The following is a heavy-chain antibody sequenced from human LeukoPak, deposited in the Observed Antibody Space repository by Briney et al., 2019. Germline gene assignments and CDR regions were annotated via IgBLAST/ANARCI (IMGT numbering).Heavy chain of an antibody. D-gene: IGHD6-25*01. J-gene: IGHJ4*02. Sequence: PSETLSLTCTVSGGSISGYYWSWVRQPPGKGLKWIGYISYTGSTNHNPSLKSRVTISVDTSKNQFSLNVSSVTAADTAVYYCASSVRLRPIDYWGQGTLVTVSS. CDR2: ISYTGST. CDR3: ASSVRLRPIDY. CDR1: GGSISGYY. V-gene: IGHV4-59*01.